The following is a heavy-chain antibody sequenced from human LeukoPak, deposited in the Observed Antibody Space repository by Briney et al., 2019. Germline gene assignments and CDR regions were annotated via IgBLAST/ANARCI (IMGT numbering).Heavy chain of an antibody. D-gene: IGHD3-22*01. J-gene: IGHJ3*02. CDR3: ARLMDTTYYYDSSGDAFDI. CDR1: GGSISSYY. Sequence: MASETLSLTCTVSGGSISSYYWSWIRQPPGKGLEWIGYIYYSGSTNYNPSLKSRVTISVDTSKNQFSLKLSSMTAADTAVYYCARLMDTTYYYDSSGDAFDIWGQGTMVTVSS. CDR2: IYYSGST. V-gene: IGHV4-59*08.